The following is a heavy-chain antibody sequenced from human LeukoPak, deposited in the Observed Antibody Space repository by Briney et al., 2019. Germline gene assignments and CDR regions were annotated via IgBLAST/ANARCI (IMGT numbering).Heavy chain of an antibody. V-gene: IGHV3-21*01. CDR3: ARGAYSSGWYFPTIYYYYYYYMDV. J-gene: IGHJ6*03. CDR2: ISSSSSYI. D-gene: IGHD6-19*01. Sequence: GGSLRLSCAASGFTFSSYSMNWVRQAPGKGLEWVSSISSSSSYIYYADSVKGRFTISRDNAKNSLYLQMNSLRAEDTAVYYCARGAYSSGWYFPTIYYYYYYYMDVWGKGTTVTVSS. CDR1: GFTFSSYS.